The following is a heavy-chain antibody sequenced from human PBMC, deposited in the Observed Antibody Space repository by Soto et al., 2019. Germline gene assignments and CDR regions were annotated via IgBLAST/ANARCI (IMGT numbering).Heavy chain of an antibody. CDR1: GGSISSGDYY. Sequence: QVQLQESGPGLVKPSQTLSLTCTVSGGSISSGDYYWSWIRQPPGQGLEWIGYIYYSGSTYYNPSLKSRVTRSVDTSKNQFSLKLSSVTAADTAVYYFARRGDGYNPLMYRYWGQGTLVTVSS. J-gene: IGHJ4*02. D-gene: IGHD5-12*01. CDR3: ARRGDGYNPLMYRY. V-gene: IGHV4-30-4*01. CDR2: IYYSGST.